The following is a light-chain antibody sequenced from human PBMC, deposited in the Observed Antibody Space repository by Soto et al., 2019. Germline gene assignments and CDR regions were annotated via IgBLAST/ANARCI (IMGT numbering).Light chain of an antibody. J-gene: IGLJ1*01. CDR3: WSYAVGRTYV. CDR1: SSDVGNYSL. CDR2: EDT. V-gene: IGLV2-23*01. Sequence: QSALTQPASVSGSPGQSITISWTGSSSDVGNYSLVSWYQQHPGKAPKLMIYEDTKWPSGVSNRFSGSKSGNTAYLTISGLQAEDEADYYCWSYAVGRTYVFGTGTKVTDL.